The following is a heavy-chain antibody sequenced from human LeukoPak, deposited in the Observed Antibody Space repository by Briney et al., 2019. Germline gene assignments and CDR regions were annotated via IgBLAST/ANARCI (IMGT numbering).Heavy chain of an antibody. V-gene: IGHV4-59*01. Sequence: PSETLSLTCTVSVGSIWLYHWNCIRQSPGKALEWIGNVYYNGKTRYNPSLRSRVTISLDTSKNQFSLKMNYVTAADTAVYYCARDRAIGYSHPNSYFDPWGQGTLVTVSS. D-gene: IGHD2-15*01. CDR2: VYYNGKT. CDR1: VGSIWLYH. CDR3: ARDRAIGYSHPNSYFDP. J-gene: IGHJ5*02.